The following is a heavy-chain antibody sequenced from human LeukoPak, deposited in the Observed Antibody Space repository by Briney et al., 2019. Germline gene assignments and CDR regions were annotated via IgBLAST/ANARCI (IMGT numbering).Heavy chain of an antibody. J-gene: IGHJ4*02. V-gene: IGHV3-7*01. CDR3: ARDGDYDSSHFDY. D-gene: IGHD3-22*01. CDR1: GFTFSSYW. CDR2: INHNGNVN. Sequence: PGGSLRLSCAASGFTFSSYWMNWARQAPGKGLEWVASINHNGNVNYYVDSVKGRFTISRDNAKNSLYLQMNSLRAEDTAVYYCARDGDYDSSHFDYWGQGTLVTVSS.